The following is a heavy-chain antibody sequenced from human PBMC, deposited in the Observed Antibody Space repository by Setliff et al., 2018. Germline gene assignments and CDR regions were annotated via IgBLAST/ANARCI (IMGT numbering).Heavy chain of an antibody. CDR2: IYTSWST. Sequence: PSETLSLTCTVSGDSISSRRNYWGWFRQPAGKELEWIGQIYTSWSTNYNPSLKGRAIMSVDAPKNQISLKLNSVTAADTAVYYCAKGGTYRYFDFWGQGALVTVSS. J-gene: IGHJ4*02. CDR1: GDSISSRRNY. D-gene: IGHD1-26*01. V-gene: IGHV4-61*09. CDR3: AKGGTYRYFDF.